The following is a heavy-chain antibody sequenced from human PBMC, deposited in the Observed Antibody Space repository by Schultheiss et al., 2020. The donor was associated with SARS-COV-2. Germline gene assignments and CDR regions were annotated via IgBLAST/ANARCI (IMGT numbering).Heavy chain of an antibody. Sequence: GESLKISCAASGFTVSSNYMSWVRQAPGKGLEWVSVIYSGGSTYYADSVKGRFTISRHNSKNTLYLQMNSLRAEDTAVYYCASSYSSSFYWGQGTLVTVSS. CDR2: IYSGGST. D-gene: IGHD6-6*01. V-gene: IGHV3-53*04. CDR3: ASSYSSSFY. CDR1: GFTVSSNY. J-gene: IGHJ4*02.